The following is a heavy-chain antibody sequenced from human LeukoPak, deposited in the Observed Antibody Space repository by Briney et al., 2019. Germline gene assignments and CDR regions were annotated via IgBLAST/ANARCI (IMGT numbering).Heavy chain of an antibody. CDR1: RVTFSSYG. Sequence: PGGSLRLSCAESRVTFSSYGMHWVRQAPGKGLEWVAFIRYDGSNKYYADSVKGRFTISRDNSKNTLYLQMNSLRAEDTAVYYCAKDRVGATYYFDYWGQGTLVTVSS. CDR2: IRYDGSNK. V-gene: IGHV3-30*02. CDR3: AKDRVGATYYFDY. J-gene: IGHJ4*02. D-gene: IGHD1-26*01.